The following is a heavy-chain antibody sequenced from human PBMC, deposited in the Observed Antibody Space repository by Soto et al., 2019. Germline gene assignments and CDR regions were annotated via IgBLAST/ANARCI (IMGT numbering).Heavy chain of an antibody. CDR2: ISGSGGST. V-gene: IGHV3-23*01. CDR1: GFTFSSYA. D-gene: IGHD3-9*01. CDR3: AKGRLVLRYFDWPPRPDY. J-gene: IGHJ4*02. Sequence: GGSLRLSCAASGFTFSSYAMSWVRQAPGKGLEWVSAISGSGGSTYYADSVEGRFTISRDNSKNTLYLQMNSLRAEDTAVYYCAKGRLVLRYFDWPPRPDYWGQGTLVTVSS.